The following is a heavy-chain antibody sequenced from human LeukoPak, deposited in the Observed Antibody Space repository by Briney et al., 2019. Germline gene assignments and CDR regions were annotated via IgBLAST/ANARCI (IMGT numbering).Heavy chain of an antibody. J-gene: IGHJ4*02. V-gene: IGHV1-2*02. CDR3: ARDQSSWARGYFDY. CDR2: INPNSGGT. CDR1: GYTFTGYY. Sequence: ASVKVSCKASGYTFTGYYMHWVRQAPGQGLEWMGWINPNSGGTNYAQKFQGRVTMTRDTSISTAYMELSRLRSDDTAVYYCARDQSSWARGYFDYWGQGTLVTVSS. D-gene: IGHD6-13*01.